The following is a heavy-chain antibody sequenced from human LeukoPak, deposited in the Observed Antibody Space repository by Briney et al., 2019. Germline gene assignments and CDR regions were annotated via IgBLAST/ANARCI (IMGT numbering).Heavy chain of an antibody. CDR1: GFIFRNYG. V-gene: IGHV3-30*18. J-gene: IGHJ5*02. CDR3: ANGGYYSCDP. D-gene: IGHD3-22*01. Sequence: GGSLRLSCAASGFIFRNYGMHWVRQAPGKGLEWVAVISYDGSNKYYADSVKGRFTISRDNSKNTLYLQMNNLGAEDTSVYYCANGGYYSCDPWGQGTLVTVSS. CDR2: ISYDGSNK.